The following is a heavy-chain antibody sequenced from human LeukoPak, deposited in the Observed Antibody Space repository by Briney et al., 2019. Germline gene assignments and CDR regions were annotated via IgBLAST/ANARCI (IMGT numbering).Heavy chain of an antibody. D-gene: IGHD6-19*01. Sequence: GGSLRLSCAASGFTFSSYEMNWVRQAPGKGLEWVSYISSSGSTIYYADSVKGRFTISRDNAKNSLYLQMNSLRAEDTAVYYCAKNGYSSGWYEVNFDYWGQGTLVTVSS. V-gene: IGHV3-48*03. CDR2: ISSSGSTI. J-gene: IGHJ4*02. CDR1: GFTFSSYE. CDR3: AKNGYSSGWYEVNFDY.